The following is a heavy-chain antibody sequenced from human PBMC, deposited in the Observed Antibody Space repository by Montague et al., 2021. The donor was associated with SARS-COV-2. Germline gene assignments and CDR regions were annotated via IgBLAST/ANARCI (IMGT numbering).Heavy chain of an antibody. CDR2: IYSGGSST. CDR3: AKDPHYDFWSGYYFDY. D-gene: IGHD3-3*01. CDR1: GFTFSNYA. Sequence: SLRLSCAASGFTFSNYAMSWVRQAPGKRLEWVSVIYSGGSSTYSSDSVKGRFTISRDDSKNTLYLQMNSLRAEDTAVYYCAKDPHYDFWSGYYFDYWGQGTLVTVSS. J-gene: IGHJ4*02. V-gene: IGHV3-23*03.